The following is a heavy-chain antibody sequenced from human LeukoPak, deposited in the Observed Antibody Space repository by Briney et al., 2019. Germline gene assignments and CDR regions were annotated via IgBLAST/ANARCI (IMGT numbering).Heavy chain of an antibody. J-gene: IGHJ4*02. CDR2: IYYSGTT. Sequence: SETLSLTCTVSGGSISSYYWNWIRQPPGKGLEWIGYIYYSGTTNYNPSLKSRVSMSVDTSKNQFSLKLSSVTAADTAVYYCASGYSSGWYGEGGDYWGQGTLVTVSS. V-gene: IGHV4-59*01. D-gene: IGHD6-19*01. CDR1: GGSISSYY. CDR3: ASGYSSGWYGEGGDY.